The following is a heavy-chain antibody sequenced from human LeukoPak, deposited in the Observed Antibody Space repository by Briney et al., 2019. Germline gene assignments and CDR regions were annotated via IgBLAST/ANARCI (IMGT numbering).Heavy chain of an antibody. CDR1: GYTFTGYY. D-gene: IGHD1-26*01. CDR3: ARDIGGSYYVPDDAFDI. Sequence: ASVTVSCKASGYTFTGYYMHWVRQAPGQGLEWMGWINPNSGGTNYAQKFQGRVTMTRDTSISTAYMELSRLRSDDTAVYYCARDIGGSYYVPDDAFDIWGQGTMVTVSS. CDR2: INPNSGGT. J-gene: IGHJ3*02. V-gene: IGHV1-2*02.